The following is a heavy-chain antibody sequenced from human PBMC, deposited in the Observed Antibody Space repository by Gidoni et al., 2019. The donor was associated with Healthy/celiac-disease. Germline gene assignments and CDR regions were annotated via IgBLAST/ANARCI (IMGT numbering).Heavy chain of an antibody. D-gene: IGHD2-2*02. CDR1: GSPTSSYS. CDR2: ISSSSSTI. CDR3: ALWVGCSSTSCYSDYYYYMDV. V-gene: IGHV3-48*01. J-gene: IGHJ6*03. Sequence: EVQLVESGGGLVQPGGYLRLTCAASGSPTSSYSMTWVRQAPGKGLEWVSYISSSSSTIYYAYSVKGRFTISRDNAKNSLYLQMNSLRAEDTAVYYCALWVGCSSTSCYSDYYYYMDVWGKGTTVTVSS.